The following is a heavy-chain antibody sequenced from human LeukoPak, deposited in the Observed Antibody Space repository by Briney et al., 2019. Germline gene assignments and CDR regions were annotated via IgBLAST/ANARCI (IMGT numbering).Heavy chain of an antibody. V-gene: IGHV4-59*08. CDR2: IYYSGST. D-gene: IGHD3-22*01. CDR1: GGSFSGYY. J-gene: IGHJ5*02. Sequence: PSETLSLTCAVYGGSFSGYYWSWIRQPPGKGLEWIGYIYYSGSTNYNPSLKSRVTISVDTSKNQFSLKLSSVTAADTAVYYCARHSFGYYDSSGYPNPWGQGTLVTVSS. CDR3: ARHSFGYYDSSGYPNP.